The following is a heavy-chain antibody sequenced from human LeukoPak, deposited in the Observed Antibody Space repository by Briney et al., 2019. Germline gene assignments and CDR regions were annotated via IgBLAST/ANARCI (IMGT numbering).Heavy chain of an antibody. CDR2: IIPIFGTA. CDR3: ARGTRKGYYFDY. V-gene: IGHV1-69*06. J-gene: IGHJ4*02. Sequence: SVKVSCKASGGTFSSYAISWVRQAPGQGLEWMGGIIPIFGTANYAQKFQGRVTITADKSTSTAYMELSSLRSEDTAVYYCARGTRKGYYFDYWGQGTLVTVSS. CDR1: GGTFSSYA.